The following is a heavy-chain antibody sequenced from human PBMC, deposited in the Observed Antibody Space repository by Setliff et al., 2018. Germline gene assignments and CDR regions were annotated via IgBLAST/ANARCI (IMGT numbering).Heavy chain of an antibody. CDR2: IKYSGST. CDR1: GDSIRSSNYY. CDR3: ARQGTYCDGGGGSCFPPNY. J-gene: IGHJ4*02. D-gene: IGHD2-15*01. Sequence: LSLTCTVSGDSIRSSNYYWGWIRQPPGKGLEWIAAIKYSGSTSFNPSLKSRVTISVDKSKSQFSLKLSSVTAVDTAVYYCARQGTYCDGGGGSCFPPNYWGQGTLVTVSS. V-gene: IGHV4-39*01.